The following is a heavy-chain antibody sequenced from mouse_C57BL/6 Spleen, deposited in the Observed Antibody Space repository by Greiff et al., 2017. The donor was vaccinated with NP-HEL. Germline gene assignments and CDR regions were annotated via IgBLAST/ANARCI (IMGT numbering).Heavy chain of an antibody. Sequence: DVMLVESGGGLVKPGGSLKLSCAASGFTFSSYAMSWVRQTPEKRLEWVATISDGGSYTYYPDNVKGRFTISRDNAKNNLYLQMSHLKSEDTAMYYCARAPYYYGSSLFDDWGQGTTLTVAS. CDR2: ISDGGSYT. V-gene: IGHV5-4*03. CDR1: GFTFSSYA. D-gene: IGHD1-1*01. J-gene: IGHJ2*01. CDR3: ARAPYYYGSSLFDD.